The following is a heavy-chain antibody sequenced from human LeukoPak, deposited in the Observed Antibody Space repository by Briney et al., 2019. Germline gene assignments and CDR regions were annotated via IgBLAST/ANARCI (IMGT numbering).Heavy chain of an antibody. J-gene: IGHJ5*02. CDR2: IYTSGST. CDR3: ARAALDYGDYRNWFDP. CDR1: GGSMSSYY. Sequence: PSETLSLTCTVSGGSMSSYYWSWIRQPAGKGLEWIGRIYTSGSTYYNPSLKSRVTISVDTSKNQFSLKPSSVTAADTAVYYCARAALDYGDYRNWFDPWGQGTLVTVSS. D-gene: IGHD4-17*01. V-gene: IGHV4-4*07.